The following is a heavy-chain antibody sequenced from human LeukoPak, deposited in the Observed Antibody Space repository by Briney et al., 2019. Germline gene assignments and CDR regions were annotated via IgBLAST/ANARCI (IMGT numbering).Heavy chain of an antibody. J-gene: IGHJ4*02. V-gene: IGHV4-34*01. CDR2: INHSGST. Sequence: SSETLSLTCAVYGGSFSGYYWSWIRQPPGKGLEWIGEINHSGSTNYNPSLKSRVTISVDTSKNQFSLKLSSVTAADTAVYYCARGPQYCSSTSCYKDYWGQGTLVTVSS. CDR1: GGSFSGYY. CDR3: ARGPQYCSSTSCYKDY. D-gene: IGHD2-2*02.